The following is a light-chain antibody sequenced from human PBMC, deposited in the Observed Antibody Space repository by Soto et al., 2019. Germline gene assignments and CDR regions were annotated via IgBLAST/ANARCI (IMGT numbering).Light chain of an antibody. CDR2: DAS. V-gene: IGKV3-11*01. Sequence: EIVMTQSPGTLSMSPGERVTLSCRASQSVSSYLAWYQQKPGQAPRLLIYDASNRATGIPARFSGSGSGTDFTLTINSLEPEDFAVYYCQQRSNWPPITFGQGTRLEI. CDR3: QQRSNWPPIT. J-gene: IGKJ5*01. CDR1: QSVSSY.